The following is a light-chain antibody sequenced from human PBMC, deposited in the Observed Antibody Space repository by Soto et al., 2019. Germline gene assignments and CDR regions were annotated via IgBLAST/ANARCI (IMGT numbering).Light chain of an antibody. J-gene: IGKJ5*01. CDR2: AAS. CDR1: QSISIY. Sequence: DIQMTQSPSSLSASVGDRVTITCRASQSISIYLNWYQQKPGKAPKLLIYAASSLQSGVPSRFSGSGSGTDFTLTISSLQPEDFATYYWQQSYSTPPITFGQGTRLEIK. CDR3: QQSYSTPPIT. V-gene: IGKV1-39*01.